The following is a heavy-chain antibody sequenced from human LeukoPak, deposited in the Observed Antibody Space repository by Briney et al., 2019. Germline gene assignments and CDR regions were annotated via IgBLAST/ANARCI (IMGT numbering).Heavy chain of an antibody. V-gene: IGHV4-59*01. CDR1: GGSISSYY. CDR2: IYYSGST. CDR3: ARGGLRGVEFLGY. D-gene: IGHD3-10*01. J-gene: IGHJ4*02. Sequence: PSETLSLTCTVSGGSISSYYWSWIRQPPGKGLEWIGYIYYSGSTNYNPSLKSRVTISVDTSKNQFSLKLSSVTAADTAVYYCARGGLRGVEFLGYWGQGTLVTVSS.